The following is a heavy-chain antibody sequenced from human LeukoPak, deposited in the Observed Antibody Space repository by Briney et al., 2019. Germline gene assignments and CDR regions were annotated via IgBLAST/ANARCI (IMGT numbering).Heavy chain of an antibody. Sequence: GGSLRLSCTASGFTFGDYGMSWVRQAPGKGLEWVSSISSSSNYIYYTDSVKGRFTISRDNAKNSLYLQMNSLRAEDTAVYYCARRYCSGGTCYVFDAFDIWGQGTMVTVSS. D-gene: IGHD2-15*01. CDR2: ISSSSNYI. J-gene: IGHJ3*02. CDR1: GFTFGDYG. CDR3: ARRYCSGGTCYVFDAFDI. V-gene: IGHV3-21*01.